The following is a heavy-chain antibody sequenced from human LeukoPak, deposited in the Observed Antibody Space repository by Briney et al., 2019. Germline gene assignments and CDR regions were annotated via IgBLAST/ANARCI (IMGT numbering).Heavy chain of an antibody. Sequence: GASVKVSCKASGYTFTSYDINWVRQATGQGLEWMGWMNPNSGNTGYAQKFQGRVTMTRNTSISTAYMELSSLRSEDTAVYYCARGLYDFWSGCWTKSGWFDPWGQGTLVTVSS. V-gene: IGHV1-8*01. CDR3: ARGLYDFWSGCWTKSGWFDP. CDR1: GYTFTSYD. CDR2: MNPNSGNT. D-gene: IGHD3-3*01. J-gene: IGHJ5*02.